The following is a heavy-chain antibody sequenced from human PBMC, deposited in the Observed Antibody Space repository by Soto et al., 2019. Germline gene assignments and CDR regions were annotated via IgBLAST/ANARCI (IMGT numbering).Heavy chain of an antibody. CDR3: VRDLYSGSYYAWFDP. CDR1: GGSISSGGYY. Sequence: QVQLQESGPGLVKPSQTLSLTCTVSGGSISSGGYYWSWIRQHPGKGLEWIGYIYYSGSTYYNPSLKSRVTISVDTSKNQFSLKLSSVTAADTAVYYCVRDLYSGSYYAWFDPWGQGTLVTVSS. V-gene: IGHV4-31*03. J-gene: IGHJ5*02. CDR2: IYYSGST. D-gene: IGHD1-26*01.